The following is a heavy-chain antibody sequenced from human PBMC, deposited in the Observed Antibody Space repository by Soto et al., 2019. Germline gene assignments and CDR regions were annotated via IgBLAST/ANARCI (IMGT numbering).Heavy chain of an antibody. J-gene: IGHJ6*03. CDR1: GGTFSNHT. CDR3: ARVAEMGTVSNGFYSSLDA. CDR2: IIPIRNIA. Sequence: QVQLVQSGAEVRKPGSSVKVSCKASGGTFSNHTISWVRQAPGQGLERMGRIIPIRNIANYAQTFAGRVTITADKSPSTASIELSSLRFEDMVVYYCARVAEMGTVSNGFYSSLDAWGTGTTVTVSS. V-gene: IGHV1-69*02. D-gene: IGHD4-17*01.